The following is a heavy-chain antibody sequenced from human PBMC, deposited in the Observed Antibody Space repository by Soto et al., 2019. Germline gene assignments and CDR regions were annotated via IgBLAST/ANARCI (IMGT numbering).Heavy chain of an antibody. V-gene: IGHV3-9*01. J-gene: IGHJ4*02. CDR1: GFTFDDYA. CDR2: ISWNSGSI. Sequence: PGGSLRLSCAASGFTFDDYAMHWVRQAPGKGLEWVSGISWNSGSIGYADSVKGRFTISRDNAKNSLYLQMNSLRAEDTALYYCAKVPSSGWYYIDYWGQGTLVTVSS. CDR3: AKVPSSGWYYIDY. D-gene: IGHD6-19*01.